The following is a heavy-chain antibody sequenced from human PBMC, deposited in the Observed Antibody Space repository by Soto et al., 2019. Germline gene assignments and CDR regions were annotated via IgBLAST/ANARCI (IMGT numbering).Heavy chain of an antibody. Sequence: PGGSLRLSCAASGFTFSSYGMHWVRQAPGKGLEWVAVISNDGSNKYYADSVKGRFTISRDNSKNTLYLQMNSLRAEDTAVYYCARDQGYCSSTSCYYFDYWGQGTLVTVS. D-gene: IGHD2-2*01. V-gene: IGHV3-30*03. CDR1: GFTFSSYG. CDR3: ARDQGYCSSTSCYYFDY. J-gene: IGHJ4*01. CDR2: ISNDGSNK.